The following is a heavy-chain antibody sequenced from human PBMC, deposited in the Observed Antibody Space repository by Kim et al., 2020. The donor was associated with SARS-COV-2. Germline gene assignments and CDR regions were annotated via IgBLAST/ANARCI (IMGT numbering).Heavy chain of an antibody. CDR2: ITSGSTTI. Sequence: GGSLRLSCAASGFNFDVYSMNWVRQIPGRGLEWVSYITSGSTTIYYADSVRGRFTISRDNAKKSLDLQMNSLRDEDTAVYYCTRGLQWAFDFWGQGSLVIVSS. J-gene: IGHJ4*02. D-gene: IGHD2-8*01. V-gene: IGHV3-48*02. CDR1: GFNFDVYS. CDR3: TRGLQWAFDF.